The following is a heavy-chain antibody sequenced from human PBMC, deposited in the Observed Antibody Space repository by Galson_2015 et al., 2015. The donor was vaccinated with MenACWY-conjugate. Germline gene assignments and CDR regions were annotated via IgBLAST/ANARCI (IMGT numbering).Heavy chain of an antibody. V-gene: IGHV1-69*04. CDR3: ATFPISQYGMDV. J-gene: IGHJ6*02. CDR1: GGTFRSYA. D-gene: IGHD1-14*01. Sequence: SVKVSCKASGGTFRSYAISWVRQAPGQGLEWMGRIVPMLGIGNYGQKFQGRVTITADKSTGTTYMELSSLRSEDTAVYYCATFPISQYGMDVWGQRTTVTVS. CDR2: IVPMLGIG.